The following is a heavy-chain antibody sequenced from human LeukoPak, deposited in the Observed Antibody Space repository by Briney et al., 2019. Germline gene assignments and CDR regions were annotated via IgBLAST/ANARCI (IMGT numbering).Heavy chain of an antibody. CDR1: GFTFSSYS. CDR2: ISSSSSYI. D-gene: IGHD3-16*01. V-gene: IGHV3-21*01. Sequence: GGSLRLSCAASGFTFSSYSMNWVRQAPGKGLEWVSSISSSSSYIYYADSVKGRFTISRGNAKNSLYLQMNSLRAEDTAVYYCASEVMITFGGVGVCFWGQGTLVTVSS. CDR3: ASEVMITFGGVGVCF. J-gene: IGHJ4*02.